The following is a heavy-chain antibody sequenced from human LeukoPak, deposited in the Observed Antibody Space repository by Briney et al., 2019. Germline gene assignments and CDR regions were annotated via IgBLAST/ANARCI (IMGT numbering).Heavy chain of an antibody. Sequence: ASVKVSCKASGYTLTSYGISWVRQAPGQGLEWMGWISAYNDNTNYAQKLQGRVTMTTDTSTSTAYMELRSLRSDDTAVYYCARDPKRITMVRGVIPPLDYWGQGTLVTVSS. D-gene: IGHD3-10*01. CDR3: ARDPKRITMVRGVIPPLDY. V-gene: IGHV1-18*01. CDR2: ISAYNDNT. J-gene: IGHJ4*02. CDR1: GYTLTSYG.